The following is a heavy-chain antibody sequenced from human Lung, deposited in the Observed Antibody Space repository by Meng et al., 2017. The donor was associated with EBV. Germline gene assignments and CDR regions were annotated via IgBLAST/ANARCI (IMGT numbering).Heavy chain of an antibody. J-gene: IGHJ4*02. D-gene: IGHD3-3*01. CDR2: MYRGGSR. V-gene: IGHV3-53*01. CDR1: GFPGNYYF. Sequence: EVRLGESGGGVLPPVGSLRHSGSSCGFPGNYYFLRWGRQAPGKGLQWVSNMYRGGSRYYTDSVKCRFTISRDSSKNTLYLQMNSMRAEDTAVYYCARGNFWSGYYMDYWGQGTLVTVSS. CDR3: ARGNFWSGYYMDY.